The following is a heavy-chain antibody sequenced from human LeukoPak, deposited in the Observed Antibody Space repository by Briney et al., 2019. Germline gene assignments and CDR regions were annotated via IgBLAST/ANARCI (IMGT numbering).Heavy chain of an antibody. Sequence: PGGSLRLSCAASGFIFSNYAVSWVRQAPGKGPEWVSSITSSSSYIYYADSVKGRFTISRDNARNSLYLQMNSLRAEDTALYYCARDGDTVLTRGYYYYMDVWGKGTTVTVSS. V-gene: IGHV3-21*01. CDR1: GFIFSNYA. D-gene: IGHD4-23*01. CDR3: ARDGDTVLTRGYYYYMDV. CDR2: ITSSSSYI. J-gene: IGHJ6*03.